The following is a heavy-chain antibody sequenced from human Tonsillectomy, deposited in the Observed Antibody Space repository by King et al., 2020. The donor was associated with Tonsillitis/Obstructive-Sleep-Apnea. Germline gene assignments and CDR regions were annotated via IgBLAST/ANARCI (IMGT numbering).Heavy chain of an antibody. V-gene: IGHV4-59*08. CDR2: IHYSGST. CDR1: GVSISNYY. CDR3: AQEGTDAFDI. Sequence: LQLQESGPGLVKPSETLSLTCTVSGVSISNYYWSWIRPPPGKGLEWIGYIHYSGSTKYNPSLESRVTISVDTSKNQFSLKLSSVTAADTAVYYCAQEGTDAFDIWGQGTMVTVSS. D-gene: IGHD1-14*01. J-gene: IGHJ3*02.